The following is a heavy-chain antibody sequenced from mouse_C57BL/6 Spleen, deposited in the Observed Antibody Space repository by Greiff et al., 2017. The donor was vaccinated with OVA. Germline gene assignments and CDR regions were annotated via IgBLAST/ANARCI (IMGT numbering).Heavy chain of an antibody. D-gene: IGHD2-4*01. CDR3: ARAYDYGRGYYFDY. CDR2: ISYDGSN. J-gene: IGHJ2*01. Sequence: EVKLQESGPGLVKPSQSLSLTCSVTGYSITSGYYWNWIRQFPGNKLEWMGYISYDGSNNYNPSLKNRISITRDTSKNQFFLKLNSVTTEDTATYYCARAYDYGRGYYFDYWGQGTTLTVSA. V-gene: IGHV3-6*01. CDR1: GYSITSGYY.